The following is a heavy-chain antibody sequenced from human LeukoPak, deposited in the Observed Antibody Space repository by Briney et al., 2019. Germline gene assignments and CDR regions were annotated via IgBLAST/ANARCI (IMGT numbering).Heavy chain of an antibody. CDR2: INPSGGST. V-gene: IGHV1-46*01. D-gene: IGHD6-19*01. CDR3: ARARIAVAGGGFDY. J-gene: IGHJ4*02. Sequence: QXXGXGXXWXGIINPSGGSTSYAQKFQGRVTMTRDTSTSTVYMELSSLRSEDTAVYYCARARIAVAGGGFDYWGQGTLVTVSS.